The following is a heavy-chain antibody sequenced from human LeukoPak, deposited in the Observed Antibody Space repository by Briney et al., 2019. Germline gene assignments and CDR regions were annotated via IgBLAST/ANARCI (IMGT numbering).Heavy chain of an antibody. Sequence: SETLSLTCTVSGGSISSSSYYWGWIRQPPGKGLEWIGSIYYSGSTYYNPSLKSRVTISVDTSKNQFSLKLSSVTAADTAVYYRARQARDPYCSSTSCYCDYWGQGTLVTVSS. CDR3: ARQARDPYCSSTSCYCDY. V-gene: IGHV4-39*01. CDR2: IYYSGST. D-gene: IGHD2-2*01. J-gene: IGHJ4*02. CDR1: GGSISSSSYY.